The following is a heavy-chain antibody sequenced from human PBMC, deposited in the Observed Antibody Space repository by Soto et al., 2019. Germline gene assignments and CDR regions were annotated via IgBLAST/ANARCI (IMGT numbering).Heavy chain of an antibody. CDR2: IIPIFGTT. J-gene: IGHJ4*02. D-gene: IGHD2-21*02. CDR3: ARGLYCSGGCYSHFDY. CDR1: GGTFSNYP. V-gene: IGHV1-69*01. Sequence: VQLVQSGAEVKKPGSSVKVSCKASGGTFSNYPFIWVRQAPGQGLDWMGGIIPIFGTTDYGQRFQGRVTITPDESTNTAYTELSSLRSDDTAVYYCARGLYCSGGCYSHFDYWGQGPRVTVSS.